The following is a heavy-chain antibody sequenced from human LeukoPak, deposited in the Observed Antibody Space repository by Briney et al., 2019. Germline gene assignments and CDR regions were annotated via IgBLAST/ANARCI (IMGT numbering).Heavy chain of an antibody. J-gene: IGHJ5*02. D-gene: IGHD6-13*01. CDR2: IYTSGST. Sequence: SETLSLTCTVSGGSISSYYWSWIRQPAGKGLEWIGRIYTSGSTNYNPSLKSRVTMSVDTSKNQFSLKLSSVTAADTAVYYCARGIIAAAEDGFDPWGQGTLVTVSS. CDR1: GGSISSYY. CDR3: ARGIIAAAEDGFDP. V-gene: IGHV4-4*07.